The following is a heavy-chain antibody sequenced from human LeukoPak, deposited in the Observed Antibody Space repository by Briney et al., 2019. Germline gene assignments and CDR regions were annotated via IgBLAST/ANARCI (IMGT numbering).Heavy chain of an antibody. CDR3: ATHYYDSSRDAFDI. CDR1: GGSISSSSYY. D-gene: IGHD3-22*01. V-gene: IGHV4-39*01. Sequence: PSETLSLTCTVSGGSISSSSYYWGWIRQPPGKGLEWIGSIYYSGSTYYNPSLKSRVTISVDTSKNQFSLKLSSVTAADTAVYYCATHYYDSSRDAFDIWGQGTMVTVSS. J-gene: IGHJ3*02. CDR2: IYYSGST.